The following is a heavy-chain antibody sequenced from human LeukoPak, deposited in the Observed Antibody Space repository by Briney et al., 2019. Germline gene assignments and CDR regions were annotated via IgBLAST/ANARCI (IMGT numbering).Heavy chain of an antibody. J-gene: IGHJ4*02. V-gene: IGHV3-30*02. D-gene: IGHD2-2*01. CDR3: AKDSYCSSTSCFDY. CDR2: IRYDGSNK. Sequence: TGGSLRLSCAASGFTFSSYGMHWVRQAPGKGLEWVAFIRYDGSNKYYADSVKGRFTISRDNSKNTLYLQMNSLRAEDTAVYYCAKDSYCSSTSCFDYWGQGTLVTVSS. CDR1: GFTFSSYG.